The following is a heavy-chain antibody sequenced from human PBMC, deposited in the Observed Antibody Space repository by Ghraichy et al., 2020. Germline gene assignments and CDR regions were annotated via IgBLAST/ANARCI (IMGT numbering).Heavy chain of an antibody. CDR3: ARARYCSGTSCYNIDY. CDR2: IWYDGSNK. CDR1: GFTFSNYG. V-gene: IGHV3-33*01. J-gene: IGHJ4*02. Sequence: GGSLRLSCAASGFTFSNYGIHWVRQAPGKGLEWVTVIWYDGSNKYYADSVKGRFTISRDNSKNTLYLQMNSLRDEDTAVYYCARARYCSGTSCYNIDYWGQGTLVTVSS. D-gene: IGHD2-2*02.